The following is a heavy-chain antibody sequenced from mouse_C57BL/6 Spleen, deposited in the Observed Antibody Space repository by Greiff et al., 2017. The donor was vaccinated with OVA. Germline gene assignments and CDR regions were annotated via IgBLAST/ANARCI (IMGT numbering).Heavy chain of an antibody. CDR2: IDPSDSYT. Sequence: QVQLQQSGAELVKPGASVKLSCKASGYTFTSYWMQWVKQRPGQGLEWIGEIDPSDSYTNYNQKFKGKATLTVDTSSSTAYMQLSSLTSEDSAVYYCARGGYDYETYYFDYWGQGTTLTVSS. CDR1: GYTFTSYW. J-gene: IGHJ2*01. CDR3: ARGGYDYETYYFDY. V-gene: IGHV1-50*01. D-gene: IGHD2-4*01.